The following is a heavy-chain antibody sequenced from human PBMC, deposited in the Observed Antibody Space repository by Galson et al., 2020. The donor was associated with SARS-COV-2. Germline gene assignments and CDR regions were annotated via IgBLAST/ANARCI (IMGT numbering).Heavy chain of an antibody. Sequence: SGPTLVKPTQTLTLTCTFSGFSLRTSGMRVSWIRQPPGKALEWLARIDWDDDKFYSTSLKTRLTISKDTSKNQVVLTMTNMDPVDTATYYCARGYYDILTGHYDAFDIWGQGTMVTVSS. J-gene: IGHJ3*02. CDR2: IDWDDDK. CDR1: GFSLRTSGMR. D-gene: IGHD3-9*01. V-gene: IGHV2-70*04. CDR3: ARGYYDILTGHYDAFDI.